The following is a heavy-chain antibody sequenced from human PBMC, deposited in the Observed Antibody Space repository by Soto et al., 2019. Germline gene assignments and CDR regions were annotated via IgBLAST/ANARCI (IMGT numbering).Heavy chain of an antibody. D-gene: IGHD3-10*01. J-gene: IGHJ6*02. V-gene: IGHV3-23*01. CDR1: GFTFSSYT. CDR3: AKTMVRGVEHGMDV. CDR2: ISGSGGST. Sequence: GGSLRLSCAASGFTFSSYTMSWVRQAPGKGLEWVSAISGSGGSTYYADSVKGRFTISRDNSKNTLYLQMNSLRAEDTAVYYCAKTMVRGVEHGMDVWGQGTTVTVSS.